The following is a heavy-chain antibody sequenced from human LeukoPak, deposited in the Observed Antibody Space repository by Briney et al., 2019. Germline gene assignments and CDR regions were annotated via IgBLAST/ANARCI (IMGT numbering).Heavy chain of an antibody. CDR2: LRSNAYGGTV. V-gene: IGHV3-49*03. Sequence: QPGRSLRLSCKASGFIFGDYAMSWFRQAPGKGLEWVGFLRSNAYGGTVEYAASVKGRFTISKDDSKTIAYLQMNSLKTEDTAVYYRARDRRVWFGELYYDYFDYWGQGTLVTVSS. CDR1: GFIFGDYA. CDR3: ARDRRVWFGELYYDYFDY. J-gene: IGHJ4*02. D-gene: IGHD3-10*01.